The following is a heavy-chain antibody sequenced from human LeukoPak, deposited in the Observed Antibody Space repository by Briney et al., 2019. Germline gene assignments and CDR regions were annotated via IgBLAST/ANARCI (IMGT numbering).Heavy chain of an antibody. D-gene: IGHD3-22*01. CDR2: ISAYNGNT. CDR1: GYIFTSSY. V-gene: IGHV1-18*04. CDR3: ARRGGRYYDSSGYYPVDY. Sequence: PGASVEVSCKASGYIFTSSYMHWVRQAPGQGLEWMGWISAYNGNTNYAQKLQGRVTMTTDTSTSTAYMELRSLRSDDTAVYYCARRGGRYYDSSGYYPVDYWGQGTLVTVSS. J-gene: IGHJ4*02.